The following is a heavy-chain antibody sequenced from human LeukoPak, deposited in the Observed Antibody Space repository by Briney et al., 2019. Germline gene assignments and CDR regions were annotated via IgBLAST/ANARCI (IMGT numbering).Heavy chain of an antibody. J-gene: IGHJ4*02. Sequence: SGPTLANPTQTLTLTCTFSGLSLSTSSGVGVGWISQPPGMALEWLALIYWDDDKRYSPSLKTRLTITKDTSKNQVVLRMTNMDPVDTATYYCARSYYPSGSYYDYWGQGTLVTVSS. V-gene: IGHV2-5*02. CDR2: IYWDDDK. CDR3: ARSYYPSGSYYDY. CDR1: GLSLSTSSGVG. D-gene: IGHD3-10*01.